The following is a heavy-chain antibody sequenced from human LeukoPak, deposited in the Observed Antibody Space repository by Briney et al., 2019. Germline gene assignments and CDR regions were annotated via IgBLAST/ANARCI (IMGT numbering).Heavy chain of an antibody. J-gene: IGHJ4*02. Sequence: GGSLRLSCAASGFTFSSYGMHWVRQAPGKGLEWVAVISYDGSNKYYADSVKGRFTISRDNSKNTLYLQMNSLRAEDTAVYYCARDGAVAGFFDYWGQGTLVTVSS. CDR1: GFTFSSYG. CDR2: ISYDGSNK. CDR3: ARDGAVAGFFDY. V-gene: IGHV3-30*03. D-gene: IGHD6-19*01.